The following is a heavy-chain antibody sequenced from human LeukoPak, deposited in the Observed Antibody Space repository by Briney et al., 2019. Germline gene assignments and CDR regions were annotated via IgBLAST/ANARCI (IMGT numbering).Heavy chain of an antibody. CDR2: INAGNGNT. D-gene: IGHD3-10*01. Sequence: AASVKVSCKASGYTLTSYAMHWVRQAPGQRLEWMGWINAGNGNTKYSQKFQGRVTITRDTSASTAYMELSSLRSEDTAVYYCARVYDGSWCYGMDVWGQGTTVTVSS. CDR3: ARVYDGSWCYGMDV. J-gene: IGHJ6*02. CDR1: GYTLTSYA. V-gene: IGHV1-3*01.